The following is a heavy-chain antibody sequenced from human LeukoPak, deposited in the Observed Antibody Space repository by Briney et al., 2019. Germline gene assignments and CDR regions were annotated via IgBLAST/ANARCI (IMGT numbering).Heavy chain of an antibody. CDR2: ISAYNGNT. V-gene: IGHV1-18*01. D-gene: IGHD3-3*01. Sequence: ASVKVSCKAAGYTFTSYGISWVRQAPGQGLEWMGWISAYNGNTNYAQKLQGRVTMTTDTSTSTAYMELRSLRSDDTAVYCCARYITIFGVVIPNYFDYWGQGTLVTVSS. CDR1: GYTFTSYG. CDR3: ARYITIFGVVIPNYFDY. J-gene: IGHJ4*02.